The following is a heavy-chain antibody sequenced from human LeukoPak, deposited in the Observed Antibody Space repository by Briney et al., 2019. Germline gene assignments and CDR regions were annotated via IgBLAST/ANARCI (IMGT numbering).Heavy chain of an antibody. CDR2: ILHSGST. CDR1: GVSITSDTYC. CDR3: ARTRDFWSAYFDY. D-gene: IGHD3-3*01. J-gene: IGHJ4*02. Sequence: SQTLSLTCAVSGVSITSDTYCWSWIRQPPGKGLEWIGYILHSGSTYHNPSLKSRVTILVVTSKNQFSLKLSSVTAADTAVYFCARTRDFWSAYFDYWGQGILVTVSS. V-gene: IGHV4-30-2*01.